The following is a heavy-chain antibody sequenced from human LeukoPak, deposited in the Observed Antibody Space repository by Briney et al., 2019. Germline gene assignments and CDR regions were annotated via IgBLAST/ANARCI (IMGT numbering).Heavy chain of an antibody. CDR2: VYSGGST. V-gene: IGHV3-53*01. D-gene: IGHD3-10*01. CDR1: GFSVSNTY. J-gene: IGHJ4*02. CDR3: ARGQSRGPIDY. Sequence: GGSLRLSCAASGFSVSNTYMAWVRRAPGKGLEWVSIVYSGGSTYYADSVKGRFTVSRGISENILSLQMNSLTVEDTAVYCARGQSRGPIDYWGQGTLVTVSS.